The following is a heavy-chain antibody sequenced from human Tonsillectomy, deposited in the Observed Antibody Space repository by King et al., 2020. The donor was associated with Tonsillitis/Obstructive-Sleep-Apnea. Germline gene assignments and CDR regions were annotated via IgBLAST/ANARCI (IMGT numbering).Heavy chain of an antibody. V-gene: IGHV3-30*18. D-gene: IGHD6-13*01. Sequence: VQLVESGGGVVQPGRSLRLSCAASGFTFSSYGMHWVRQAPGKGLEWVAVISYDGSNKYYADSVKGRFTISRDNSKNTLYLQMNSLRAEDTAVYYCAKGSLDYYYRMDVWGQGTTVTVSS. J-gene: IGHJ6*02. CDR1: GFTFSSYG. CDR2: ISYDGSNK. CDR3: AKGSLDYYYRMDV.